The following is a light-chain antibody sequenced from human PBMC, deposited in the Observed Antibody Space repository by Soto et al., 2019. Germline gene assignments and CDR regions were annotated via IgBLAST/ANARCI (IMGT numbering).Light chain of an antibody. CDR2: DSS. Sequence: EVVLTQSPGTLSLSPGERATLSCRASQSIVSYLAWYQQKAGQPPRLLIYDSSYRATGIPARFSGSGSGTDFTLTISSLEPEDFAVYYCQQRRERPLTFGGGTKVEIK. CDR3: QQRRERPLT. J-gene: IGKJ4*01. V-gene: IGKV3-11*01. CDR1: QSIVSY.